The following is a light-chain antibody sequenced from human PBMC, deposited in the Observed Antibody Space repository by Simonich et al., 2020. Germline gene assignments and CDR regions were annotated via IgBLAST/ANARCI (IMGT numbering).Light chain of an antibody. CDR1: KRIRSY. CDR2: AAS. J-gene: IGKJ4*01. Sequence: DIQMTQSPSSLSASVGDRVTITCRASKRIRSYLNWYQQKPGKAHKLLIYAASSLQSGVPSRCSGSGSGTDFTLTISSLQPEDFATYYCQQSYSTPLTFGGGTKVEIK. V-gene: IGKV1-39*01. CDR3: QQSYSTPLT.